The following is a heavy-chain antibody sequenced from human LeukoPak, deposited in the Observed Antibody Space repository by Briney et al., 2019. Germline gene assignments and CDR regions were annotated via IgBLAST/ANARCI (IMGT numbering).Heavy chain of an antibody. Sequence: SDTLSLTCTVSGGSTNNYYGTWLRQPTGEGLEWIGNIYNRGNTNYNPPLKSRVTISIDTSKNQFSLKVISVTAADPAIYYCARESGSYLWRSWLNPWGQGTLVTVSS. CDR2: IYNRGNT. V-gene: IGHV4-59*01. CDR1: GGSTNNYY. D-gene: IGHD3-16*01. J-gene: IGHJ5*02. CDR3: ARESGSYLWRSWLNP.